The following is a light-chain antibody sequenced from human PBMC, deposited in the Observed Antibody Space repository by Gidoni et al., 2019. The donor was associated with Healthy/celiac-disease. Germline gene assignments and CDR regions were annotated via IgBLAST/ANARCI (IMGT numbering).Light chain of an antibody. J-gene: IGKJ3*01. V-gene: IGKV1-39*01. CDR3: QQSYSTLFT. CDR2: AAS. CDR1: QSISSY. Sequence: IQLTQSPSSLSASVGDRVTITCRASQSISSYLNWYQQKPGKAPKLLIYAASSLQSGVPSRFSGSGYGTDFTLTISSLQPEDFATYYCQQSYSTLFTFGPGTKVDIK.